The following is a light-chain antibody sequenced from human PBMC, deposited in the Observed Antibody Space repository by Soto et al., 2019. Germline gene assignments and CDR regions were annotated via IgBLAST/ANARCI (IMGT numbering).Light chain of an antibody. Sequence: QAVVTQPPSVSAAPGQRVTISCSGNNNNIGNNYVSWHQRLPGTAPKVLIFENDKRPSGIPDRFSGSKSGTSATLDITGLQTGDEADYYCSTWDNNLSGGRVFGGGTKLTVL. CDR3: STWDNNLSGGRV. J-gene: IGLJ3*02. CDR2: END. CDR1: NNNIGNNY. V-gene: IGLV1-51*02.